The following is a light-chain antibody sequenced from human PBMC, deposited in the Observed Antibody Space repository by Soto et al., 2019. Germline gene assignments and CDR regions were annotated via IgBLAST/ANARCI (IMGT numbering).Light chain of an antibody. CDR2: SNN. CDR3: AAWDASLGGFYV. Sequence: QSVLTQPPSASGTPGQRVTISCSGSRSSIGSNTVNWYQHLPGTAPKLLIYSNNHRPSGVPDRFSASKAGASGSLAISGLQSEDEGDYYCAAWDASLGGFYVFGSGTKLTVL. J-gene: IGLJ1*01. V-gene: IGLV1-44*01. CDR1: RSSIGSNT.